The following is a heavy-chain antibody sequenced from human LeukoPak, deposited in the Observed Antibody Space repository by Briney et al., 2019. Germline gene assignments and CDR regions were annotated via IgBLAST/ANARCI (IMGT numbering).Heavy chain of an antibody. CDR1: GGSFSDYY. J-gene: IGHJ3*02. D-gene: IGHD6-19*01. CDR3: ATYSTGFDI. V-gene: IGHV4-34*01. CDR2: INHRGST. Sequence: PSETLSLTCAVYGGSFSDYYWTWIRQPPGKGLEWIGEINHRGSTHYNPSLKSRVTISVDTSKKQFSLKLSSATAADTAVYYCATYSTGFDIWGQGTVVTVSS.